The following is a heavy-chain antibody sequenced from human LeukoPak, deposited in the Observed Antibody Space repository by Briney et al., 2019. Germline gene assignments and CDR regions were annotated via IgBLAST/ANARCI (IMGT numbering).Heavy chain of an antibody. CDR2: INHSGST. D-gene: IGHD3-10*01. CDR1: GGSFSGYY. Sequence: PSETLSLTCAVYGGSFSGYYWSWIRQPPGKGLEWIGEINHSGSTNSNPSLKSRVTISVDTSKNQFSLKLSSVTAADTAVYYCARGAHVLLWFGEPYGMDVWGKGTTVTVSS. V-gene: IGHV4-34*01. CDR3: ARGAHVLLWFGEPYGMDV. J-gene: IGHJ6*04.